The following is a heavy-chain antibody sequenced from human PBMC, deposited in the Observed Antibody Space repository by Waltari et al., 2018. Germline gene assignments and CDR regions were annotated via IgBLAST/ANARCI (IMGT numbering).Heavy chain of an antibody. D-gene: IGHD3-10*02. J-gene: IGHJ4*02. Sequence: QVQLQQWGAGLLKPSETLSLTCAVYGGSFSGYYWSWIRQPPGKGLEWIGEINHSGSTNYNPSLKSRGTISVDTSKNQFSLKLSSVTAADTAVYYCAREDYFRSWPFDYWGQGTLVTVSS. V-gene: IGHV4-34*01. CDR3: AREDYFRSWPFDY. CDR2: INHSGST. CDR1: GGSFSGYY.